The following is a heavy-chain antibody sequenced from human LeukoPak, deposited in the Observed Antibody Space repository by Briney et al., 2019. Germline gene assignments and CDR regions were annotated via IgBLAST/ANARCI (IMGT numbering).Heavy chain of an antibody. Sequence: VASVKVSCKASGYTFTGYYMHWVRQAPGQGLEWMGWINPNSGGTNYAQKFRGRVTMTRDTSISTAYMELSRLRSDDTAVYYCARDVNRNVLRFLEWLPRFDYWGQGTLVTVSS. CDR2: INPNSGGT. CDR3: ARDVNRNVLRFLEWLPRFDY. V-gene: IGHV1-2*02. CDR1: GYTFTGYY. D-gene: IGHD3-3*01. J-gene: IGHJ4*02.